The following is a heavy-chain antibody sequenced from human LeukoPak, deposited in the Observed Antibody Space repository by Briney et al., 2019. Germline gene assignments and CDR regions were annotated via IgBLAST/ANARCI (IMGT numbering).Heavy chain of an antibody. CDR3: VSAYGGLLDY. CDR2: VSVIGDTI. V-gene: IGHV3-48*03. CDR1: GFTFNIYE. D-gene: IGHD3-16*01. J-gene: IGHJ4*02. Sequence: PRGSLRLSCAASGFTFNIYEMNWVRQAPGKGLEWISYVSVIGDTIYYADSVRGRFTISRDNARNSLYLQMNSLRAEDTAVYYCVSAYGGLLDYWGQGSLVTVSS.